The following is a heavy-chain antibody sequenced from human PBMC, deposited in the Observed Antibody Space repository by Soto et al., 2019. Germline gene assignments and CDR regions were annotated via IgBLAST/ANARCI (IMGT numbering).Heavy chain of an antibody. V-gene: IGHV4-31*03. D-gene: IGHD3-10*01. J-gene: IGHJ4*02. CDR1: GGSISSGDYY. Sequence: QVQLQESGPGLVKPSQTLSLTCTVSGGSISSGDYYWSWIRQHPGKGLEWIGYIYYSGSTYYNPSLKSRVTISLDTSKNQFSLKLTSVTAADTAVYYCARDSGFGEPFDYWGQGTLVTVSS. CDR3: ARDSGFGEPFDY. CDR2: IYYSGST.